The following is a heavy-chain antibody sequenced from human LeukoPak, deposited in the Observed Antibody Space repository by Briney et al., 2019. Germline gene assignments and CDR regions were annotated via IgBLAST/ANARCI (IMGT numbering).Heavy chain of an antibody. Sequence: PSETLSLTCTVSGGSISSSSSYWGWIRQPPGKGLEWIGSIYYSGSTYYNPSLKSRVTISVDTSKNQFSLKLSSVTAADTAVYYCARRQYYYDSSGYVWGQGTLVTVSS. V-gene: IGHV4-39*01. J-gene: IGHJ4*02. CDR2: IYYSGST. D-gene: IGHD3-22*01. CDR3: ARRQYYYDSSGYV. CDR1: GGSISSSSSY.